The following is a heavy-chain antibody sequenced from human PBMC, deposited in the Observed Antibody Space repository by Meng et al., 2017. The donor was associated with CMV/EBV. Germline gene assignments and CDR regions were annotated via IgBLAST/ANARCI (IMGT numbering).Heavy chain of an antibody. J-gene: IGHJ4*02. D-gene: IGHD4-23*01. CDR2: ISSSGSTI. CDR3: ARANPGNVYFDY. Sequence: CAASGFTFSDYYMSWIRQAPGKGLEWVSYISSSGSTIYYADSVEGRFTISRDNAKNSLYLQMNSLRAEDTAVYYCARANPGNVYFDYWGQGTLVTVSS. CDR1: GFTFSDYY. V-gene: IGHV3-11*01.